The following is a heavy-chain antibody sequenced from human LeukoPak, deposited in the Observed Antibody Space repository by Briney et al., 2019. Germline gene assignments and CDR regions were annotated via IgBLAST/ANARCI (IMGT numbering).Heavy chain of an antibody. J-gene: IGHJ5*02. CDR3: AKEPHPADIAAAA. CDR1: GFTFSSFS. CDR2: ISSSSSYT. Sequence: GGSLRLSCAASGFTFSSFSLNWVRQAPGKGLEWVSSISSSSSYTYYADSVKGRFTISRDNAKNSLYLQMNSLRAEDTAVYYCAKEPHPADIAAAAWGQGTLVTVSS. V-gene: IGHV3-21*04. D-gene: IGHD6-13*01.